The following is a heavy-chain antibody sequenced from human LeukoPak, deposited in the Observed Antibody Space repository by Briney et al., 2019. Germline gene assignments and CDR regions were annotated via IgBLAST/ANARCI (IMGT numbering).Heavy chain of an antibody. CDR2: IYSGGST. Sequence: GGSLRLSCAASGFTVSSKYMSGGRQAPGRGLEWVSVIYSGGSTYYAESVKGRCTISRDNSKNTLYLQMNSMRAEDTAVEYCARKSSGYYAVFDYWGQGTLVTVSS. V-gene: IGHV3-66*01. CDR3: ARKSSGYYAVFDY. CDR1: GFTVSSKY. D-gene: IGHD3-22*01. J-gene: IGHJ4*02.